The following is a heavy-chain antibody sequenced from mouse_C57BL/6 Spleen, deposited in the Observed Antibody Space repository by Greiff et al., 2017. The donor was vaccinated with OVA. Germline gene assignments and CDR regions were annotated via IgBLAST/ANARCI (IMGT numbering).Heavy chain of an antibody. CDR3: ASYYSNYEEDYYAMDY. CDR2: IDPEDGET. J-gene: IGHJ4*01. CDR1: GFNIKDYY. Sequence: VQLKESGAELVKPGASVKLSCTASGFNIKDYYMHWVKQRTEQGLEWIGRIDPEDGETKYAPKFQGKATITEDTSSNTAYLQLSSLTSEDTAVYYCASYYSNYEEDYYAMDYWGQGTSVTVSS. V-gene: IGHV14-2*01. D-gene: IGHD2-5*01.